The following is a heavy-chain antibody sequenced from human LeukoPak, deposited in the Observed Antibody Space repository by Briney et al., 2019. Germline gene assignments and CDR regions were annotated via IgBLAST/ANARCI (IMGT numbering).Heavy chain of an antibody. CDR1: GGSISSGSYY. Sequence: SETLSLXCTVSGGSISSGSYYWSWIRQPAGKGLEWIGRIYTSGSTNYNPSLKSRVTISVDTSKNQFSLKLSSVTAADTAVYYCAREIKVGASFDYWGQGTLVTVSS. J-gene: IGHJ4*02. CDR2: IYTSGST. D-gene: IGHD1-26*01. CDR3: AREIKVGASFDY. V-gene: IGHV4-61*02.